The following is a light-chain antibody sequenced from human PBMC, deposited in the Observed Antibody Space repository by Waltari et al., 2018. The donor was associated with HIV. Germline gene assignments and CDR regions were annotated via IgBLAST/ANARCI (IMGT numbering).Light chain of an antibody. CDR1: RSDVGGYNY. J-gene: IGLJ3*02. CDR3: SSYTSSRTWV. CDR2: EVS. V-gene: IGLV2-14*01. Sequence: QSALTQPASVSGSPGQSITISCTGTRSDVGGYNYVSWYQHHPGQAPKLVIYEVSNRPSGVSNRFSGFKSANTASLTISGLQAEDEGDYYCSSYTSSRTWVFGGGTKLTVL.